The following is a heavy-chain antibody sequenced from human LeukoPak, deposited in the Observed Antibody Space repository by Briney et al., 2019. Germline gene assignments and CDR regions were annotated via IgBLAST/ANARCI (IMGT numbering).Heavy chain of an antibody. CDR1: GYTFTSYY. D-gene: IGHD5-24*01. CDR3: ARIRDGYNDAYDL. CDR2: INPSGGTA. V-gene: IGHV1-46*01. Sequence: ASVKVSCKASGYTFTSYYMHWVRQAPGQGLEWMGIINPSGGTASSAQKFQGRVTMTRDMSTSTVYMELSSLRSEDTAIYYCARIRDGYNDAYDLWGQGTVVTVPS. J-gene: IGHJ3*01.